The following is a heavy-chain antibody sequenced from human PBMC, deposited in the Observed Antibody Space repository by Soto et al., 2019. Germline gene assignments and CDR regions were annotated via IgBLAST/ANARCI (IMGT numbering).Heavy chain of an antibody. Sequence: GGSLRLSCAASGFPFSSYDMSWVLQAPGKGLEWVSAISGSGGSTYYADSVKGRFTISRDNSKNTLYLQMNSLRAEDTAVYYCAKALNPHDYGEYFDYWGQGTLVTVSS. CDR3: AKALNPHDYGEYFDY. CDR2: ISGSGGST. J-gene: IGHJ4*02. D-gene: IGHD4-17*01. CDR1: GFPFSSYD. V-gene: IGHV3-23*01.